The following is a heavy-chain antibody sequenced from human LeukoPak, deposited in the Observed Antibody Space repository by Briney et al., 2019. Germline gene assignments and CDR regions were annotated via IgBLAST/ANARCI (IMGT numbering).Heavy chain of an antibody. V-gene: IGHV1-46*01. D-gene: IGHD2-15*01. J-gene: IGHJ6*03. CDR2: INPSGGST. Sequence: ASVKVSCKASGYTFTSYYMHWVRQAPGQGLEWMGIINPSGGSTSYAQKFQGRVTMTRDTSTSTVYMELSSLRSKDTAVYYCARDWASWVGYYYYMDVWGKGTTVTISS. CDR1: GYTFTSYY. CDR3: ARDWASWVGYYYYMDV.